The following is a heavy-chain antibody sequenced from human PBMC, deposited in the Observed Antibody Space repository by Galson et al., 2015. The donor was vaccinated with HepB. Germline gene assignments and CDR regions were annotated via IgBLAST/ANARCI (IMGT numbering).Heavy chain of an antibody. CDR2: INHSGST. D-gene: IGHD6-13*01. V-gene: IGHV4-34*01. CDR3: ARGRGYSSSWYYRWFDP. J-gene: IGHJ5*02. Sequence: LSLTCAVYGGSFSGYYWSWIRQPPGKGLEWIGEINHSGSTNYNPSLKSRVTISVDTSKNQFSLKLSSVTAADTAVYYCARGRGYSSSWYYRWFDPWGQGTLVTVSS. CDR1: GGSFSGYY.